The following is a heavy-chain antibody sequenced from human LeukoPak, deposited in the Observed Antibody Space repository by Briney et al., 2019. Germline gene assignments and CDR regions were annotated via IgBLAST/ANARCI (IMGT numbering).Heavy chain of an antibody. CDR3: ARHRNRGSSSWFDP. CDR2: IYYSGST. D-gene: IGHD6-13*01. J-gene: IGHJ5*02. V-gene: IGHV4-59*08. CDR1: GGSISSYY. Sequence: SETLSLTCTVSGGSISSYYWSWIRQPPGKGLEWIGYIYYSGSTNYNPSLKSRVTISVDTSKNQFSLKLSSVTAAGTAVYYCARHRNRGSSSWFDPWGQGTLVTVSS.